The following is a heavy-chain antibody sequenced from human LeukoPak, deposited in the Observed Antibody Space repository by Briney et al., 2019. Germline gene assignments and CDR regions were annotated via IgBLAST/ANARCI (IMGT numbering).Heavy chain of an antibody. CDR1: GYTFTGYY. J-gene: IGHJ6*02. Sequence: ASVKVSCKASGYTFTGYYMHWVRQAPGQGLEWMGWINPNSGGTNYAQKFQGRVTMTRDTSISTAYMELSSLRSEDTAVYYCARAYANIVVVPAAPNYYYYGMDVWGQGTTVTVSS. D-gene: IGHD2-2*01. V-gene: IGHV1-2*02. CDR3: ARAYANIVVVPAAPNYYYYGMDV. CDR2: INPNSGGT.